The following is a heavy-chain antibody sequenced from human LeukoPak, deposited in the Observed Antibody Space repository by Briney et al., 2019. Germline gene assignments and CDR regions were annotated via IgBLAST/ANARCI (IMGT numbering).Heavy chain of an antibody. D-gene: IGHD3-10*01. CDR1: GYSISSGYY. V-gene: IGHV4-38-2*01. J-gene: IGHJ4*02. CDR2: IYHSGST. Sequence: PSETLSLTCAVSGYSISSGYYWGWIRQPPGKGLEWIGSIYHSGSTYYNPSLKSRVTISVDTSKNQFSLKLSSVTAADTAVYYCARGVTMVRGVYDLFDYWGQGTLVTVSS. CDR3: ARGVTMVRGVYDLFDY.